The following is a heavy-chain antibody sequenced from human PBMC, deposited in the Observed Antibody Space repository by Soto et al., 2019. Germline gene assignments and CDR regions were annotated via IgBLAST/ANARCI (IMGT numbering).Heavy chain of an antibody. D-gene: IGHD3-22*01. V-gene: IGHV4-31*03. CDR3: ARGNYYYDSSGYYYDYSGNDWFDP. J-gene: IGHJ5*02. Sequence: SETLSLTCTVSGGSISSGGYYWSWIRQHPGKGLEWIGYIYYSGSTYYNPSLKSRVTISVDTSKNQFSLKLSSVTAADTAVYYCARGNYYYDSSGYYYDYSGNDWFDPWGQGTLVTVSS. CDR2: IYYSGST. CDR1: GGSISSGGYY.